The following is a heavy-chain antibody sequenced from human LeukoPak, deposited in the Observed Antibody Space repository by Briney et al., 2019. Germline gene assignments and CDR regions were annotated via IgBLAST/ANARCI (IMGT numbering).Heavy chain of an antibody. CDR3: ARFGLVAAIDY. V-gene: IGHV3-7*04. CDR2: LKEDGSQK. D-gene: IGHD5-12*01. J-gene: IGHJ4*02. CDR1: GFTFSRNW. Sequence: PGGSLRLSCAASGFTFSRNWMTWVRQAPGRELEWVAHLKEDGSQKSYVDSVKGRFTVSRDNSKNSLYLQMNSLRAEDTAVYYCARFGLVAAIDYWGQGTLVTVPS.